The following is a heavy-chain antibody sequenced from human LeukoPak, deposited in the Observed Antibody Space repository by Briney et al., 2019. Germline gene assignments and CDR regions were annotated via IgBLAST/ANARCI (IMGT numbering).Heavy chain of an antibody. V-gene: IGHV3-11*06. CDR1: GFTFSDYY. J-gene: IGHJ4*02. CDR3: ARLAYGSGGTFDY. D-gene: IGHD3-10*01. Sequence: PGGSLRLSCAASGFTFSDYYMSWIRQAPGKGLERVSYISSSSSYTNYADSVKGRFTISRDNAKNSLYLQMSSLRAEDTAVYYCARLAYGSGGTFDYWGQGTLVTVSS. CDR2: ISSSSSYT.